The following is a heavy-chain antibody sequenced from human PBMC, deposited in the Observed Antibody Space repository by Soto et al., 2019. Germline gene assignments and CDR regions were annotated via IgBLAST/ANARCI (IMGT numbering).Heavy chain of an antibody. J-gene: IGHJ3*02. D-gene: IGHD2-21*02. CDR1: GGSISSYY. Sequence: QVQLQESGPGLVKPSETLSLTCTVSGGSISSYYWSWIRQPPGKGLEWIGYIYYSGSTNYNPSLKSRVTISVDTSKNQFSVKLSSVTAADTAVYYCARRCGGDCYQSDAFDIWGQGTMVTVSS. V-gene: IGHV4-59*01. CDR3: ARRCGGDCYQSDAFDI. CDR2: IYYSGST.